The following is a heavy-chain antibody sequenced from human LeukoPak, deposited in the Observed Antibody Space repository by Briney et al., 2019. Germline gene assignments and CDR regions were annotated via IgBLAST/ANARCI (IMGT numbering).Heavy chain of an antibody. D-gene: IGHD2-15*01. V-gene: IGHV1-69*04. CDR2: VTPIVDIA. Sequence: SVKVSCKASGCSFSNYAFSWLRQAPAQGLEWMGRVTPIVDIATYIQKFQGRVTITANKFTSTAYMELSSLTSEDTAVYYCASGLGFCSGSDCTNLVKDYYYGMNVWGQGTTVTVSS. CDR3: ASGLGFCSGSDCTNLVKDYYYGMNV. CDR1: GCSFSNYA. J-gene: IGHJ6*02.